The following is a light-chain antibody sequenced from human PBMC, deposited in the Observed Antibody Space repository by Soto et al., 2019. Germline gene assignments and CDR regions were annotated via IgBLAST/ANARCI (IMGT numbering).Light chain of an antibody. J-gene: IGLJ1*01. CDR1: NSNIGSNA. V-gene: IGLV1-44*01. CDR2: STN. Sequence: QAVVTQPPSASGTPGQTVTISCSGSNSNIGSNAVNWYQQFPGTAPTLLIYSTNERPSGVPDRFSGSKSGTSASLAISGLQSEDEADYHCAAWDGSLNGYVFGSGTKLTVL. CDR3: AAWDGSLNGYV.